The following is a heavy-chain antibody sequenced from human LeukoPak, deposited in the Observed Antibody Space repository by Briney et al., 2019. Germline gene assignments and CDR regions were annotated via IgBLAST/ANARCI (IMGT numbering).Heavy chain of an antibody. CDR3: ASALRSAFDI. CDR2: ISRSSNYI. Sequence: GGSLRLSCAASGFSFSSESMNWVRQAPGKGLEWVSSISRSSNYIYYADSMKGRFTISRDNAKNSLYLQINSLRAEDTAVYYCASALRSAFDIWGQGTMVTVSS. V-gene: IGHV3-21*06. D-gene: IGHD5-12*01. J-gene: IGHJ3*02. CDR1: GFSFSSES.